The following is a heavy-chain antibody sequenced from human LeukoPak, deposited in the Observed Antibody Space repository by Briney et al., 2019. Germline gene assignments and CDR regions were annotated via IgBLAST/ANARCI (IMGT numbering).Heavy chain of an antibody. CDR2: IYYSGST. CDR1: GDSISSSSYY. Sequence: SETLSLTCTVSGDSISSSSYYWSWIRQPPGKGLEWIGYIYYSGSTNYNPSLKSRVTISVDTSKNQFSLKLSSVTAADTAVYYCARVLRSYYGSGSPYYFDYWGQGTLVTVSS. V-gene: IGHV4-61*01. CDR3: ARVLRSYYGSGSPYYFDY. D-gene: IGHD3-10*01. J-gene: IGHJ4*02.